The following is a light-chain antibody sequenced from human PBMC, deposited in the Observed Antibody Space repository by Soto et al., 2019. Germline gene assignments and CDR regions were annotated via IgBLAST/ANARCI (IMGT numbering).Light chain of an antibody. CDR1: QSVSSN. CDR2: GAS. J-gene: IGKJ4*01. V-gene: IGKV3-15*01. CDR3: QQYNSWPPLT. Sequence: EIVMTQSPATLSVSPGERATLSCRASQSVSSNLAWYQQKSGQAPRLLIYGASTRATGISARFSGSGSGTECTLTISSLQSEDFAVYYCQQYNSWPPLTFDCGTKVEIK.